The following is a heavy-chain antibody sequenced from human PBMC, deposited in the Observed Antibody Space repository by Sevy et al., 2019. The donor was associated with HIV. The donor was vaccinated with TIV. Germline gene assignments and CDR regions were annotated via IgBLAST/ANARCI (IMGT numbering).Heavy chain of an antibody. CDR3: ARMVYADY. D-gene: IGHD2-8*01. J-gene: IGHJ4*02. CDR2: IYYTGST. Sequence: SETLSLTCTVSGDSLSHYYWSWIWQPPGKGLEWIGHIYYTGSTTYNPSLKSRVTISVDRSKNQFSLKLNSVTAADTAVYYCARMVYADYWGQGTLVTVSS. V-gene: IGHV4-59*01. CDR1: GDSLSHYY.